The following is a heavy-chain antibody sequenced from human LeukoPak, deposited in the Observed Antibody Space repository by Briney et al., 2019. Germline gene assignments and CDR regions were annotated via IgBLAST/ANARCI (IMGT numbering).Heavy chain of an antibody. Sequence: GGSLRLSCAASGFTFSSYGMHWVRQAPGKGLEWVAVIWYDGSNKYYADSVKGRFTISRDNSKNTLYLQMNSLRAEDTAVYYCAIPFCSGWYQLDYWGQGTLVTVSS. J-gene: IGHJ4*02. CDR2: IWYDGSNK. CDR3: AIPFCSGWYQLDY. V-gene: IGHV3-33*01. D-gene: IGHD6-19*01. CDR1: GFTFSSYG.